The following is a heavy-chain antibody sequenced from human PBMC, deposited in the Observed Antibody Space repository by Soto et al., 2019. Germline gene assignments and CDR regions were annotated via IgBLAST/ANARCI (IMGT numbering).Heavy chain of an antibody. D-gene: IGHD3-22*01. V-gene: IGHV5-10-1*01. Sequence: GESLKISCKGSGYSFAGYWIPWVRQKRGKGLNWMGRIDPSDSQTYYSPSFRGHVTISVTKSITTVFLQWSSLRASDTAMYYCARQIYDSDTGPNFQYYFDSWGQGTPVTVSS. CDR3: ARQIYDSDTGPNFQYYFDS. CDR1: GYSFAGYW. CDR2: IDPSDSQT. J-gene: IGHJ4*02.